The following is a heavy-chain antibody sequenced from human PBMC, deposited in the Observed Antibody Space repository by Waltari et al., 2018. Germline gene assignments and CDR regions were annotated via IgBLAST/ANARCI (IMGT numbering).Heavy chain of an antibody. V-gene: IGHV3-7*01. Sequence: EVQLVESGGGLVQPGGSLRLSCAASGFTFSNYWMSWVRQAPGKGLEWVANIRPDGSERYYVDSVKGRFTISRDNAKNSLYLQMNSLRADDTAVYYCARGDFYGGAYNDAFDIWGQGTMVTVSS. D-gene: IGHD3-3*01. CDR3: ARGDFYGGAYNDAFDI. CDR1: GFTFSNYW. J-gene: IGHJ3*02. CDR2: IRPDGSER.